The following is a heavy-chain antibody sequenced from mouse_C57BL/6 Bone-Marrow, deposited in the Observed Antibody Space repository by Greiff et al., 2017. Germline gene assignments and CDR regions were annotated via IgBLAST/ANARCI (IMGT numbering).Heavy chain of an antibody. CDR3: ARETIITTVVANAMAY. Sequence: QVQLQQPGAELVMPGASVKLSCKASGYTFTSYWMHWVKQRPGQGLEWIGEIDPSDSYTNYNQKFKGKSTLTVDKSSSTAYMQLSSLTSEDSAVYYCARETIITTVVANAMAYWGQGTSVTVSS. D-gene: IGHD1-1*01. CDR1: GYTFTSYW. V-gene: IGHV1-69*01. CDR2: IDPSDSYT. J-gene: IGHJ4*01.